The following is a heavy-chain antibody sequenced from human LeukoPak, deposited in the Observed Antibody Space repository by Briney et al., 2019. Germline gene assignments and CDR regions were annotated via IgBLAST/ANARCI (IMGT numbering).Heavy chain of an antibody. CDR2: ISGGGGST. V-gene: IGHV3-23*01. J-gene: IGHJ5*02. CDR1: GFTFSSYA. Sequence: GGSLRLSCAASGFTFSSYAMSWVRQAPGKGLEWVSAISGGGGSTYSADSVKGRFTISRDNSKNTLYLQMNSLRAEDTAVYYCAKGRAYITSWYGCSTPWGQGTLVTVSS. CDR3: AKGRAYITSWYGCSTP. D-gene: IGHD6-13*01.